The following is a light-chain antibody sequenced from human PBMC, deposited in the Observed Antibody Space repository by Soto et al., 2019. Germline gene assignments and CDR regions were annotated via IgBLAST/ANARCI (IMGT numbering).Light chain of an antibody. Sequence: DIQLTQSPSSLSASVGDRVTITCRASQAISSYLAWYQQKPGKVPELLIDATSTLQSGAPSRFSGSGSGTDVTLNISSLQPEDVATYYCHKYNHAPTFGGGTKVEIK. J-gene: IGKJ4*01. V-gene: IGKV1-27*01. CDR3: HKYNHAPT. CDR2: ATS. CDR1: QAISSY.